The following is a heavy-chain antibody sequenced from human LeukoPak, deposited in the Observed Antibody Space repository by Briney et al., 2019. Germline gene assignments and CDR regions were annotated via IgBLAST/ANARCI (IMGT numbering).Heavy chain of an antibody. CDR1: GGSYSDYY. J-gene: IGHJ6*03. Sequence: SETLSLTCGVYGGSYSDYYWSWIRQPPGKGLEWIGEINHSGITNYNPSLKSRVTISVDTSKNQFSLKLSSVTAADTAVYYCARAPRDRGYCGATSCFEYMDVWGRGTTVTISS. D-gene: IGHD2-2*01. CDR2: INHSGIT. V-gene: IGHV4-34*01. CDR3: ARAPRDRGYCGATSCFEYMDV.